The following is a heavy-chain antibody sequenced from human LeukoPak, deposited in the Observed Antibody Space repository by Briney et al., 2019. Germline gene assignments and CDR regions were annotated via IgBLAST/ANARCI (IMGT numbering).Heavy chain of an antibody. Sequence: GGSLRLSCAASGFTFSSYWMSWVRQAPGKGLEWVANIKQDGSEKHYVDSVKGRFTISRDNAKNSLYLQMNSLRAEDTAVYYCARALYYDILTGFYFYWGQGTLVTVSS. CDR2: IKQDGSEK. CDR1: GFTFSSYW. D-gene: IGHD3-9*01. V-gene: IGHV3-7*03. CDR3: ARALYYDILTGFYFY. J-gene: IGHJ4*02.